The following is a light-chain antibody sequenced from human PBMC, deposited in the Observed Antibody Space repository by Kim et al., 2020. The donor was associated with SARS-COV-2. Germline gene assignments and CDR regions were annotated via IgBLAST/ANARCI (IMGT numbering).Light chain of an antibody. CDR3: AAWDASLSGSWV. V-gene: IGLV1-47*01. J-gene: IGLJ3*02. Sequence: VYWYQQLPGTAPKLLIFRNDQRPSGVPDRFSGSKSGTSASLAISGLRSEDEADYYCAAWDASLSGSWVFGGGTKLTVL. CDR2: RND.